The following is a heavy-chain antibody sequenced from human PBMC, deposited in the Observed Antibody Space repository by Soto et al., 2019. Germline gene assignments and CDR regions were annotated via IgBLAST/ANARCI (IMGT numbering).Heavy chain of an antibody. V-gene: IGHV1-69*02. CDR2: IIPILGIA. D-gene: IGHD2-2*01. CDR1: GGTFSSYT. Sequence: GASVKVSCKASGGTFSSYTISWVRQAPGQGLEWMGRIIPILGIANYAQKFQGRVTITADKSTSTAYMELSSLRYEDTAVYYCARDLGYCSSTSCLLGYYYYYMDVWGKGTTVTVSS. CDR3: ARDLGYCSSTSCLLGYYYYYMDV. J-gene: IGHJ6*03.